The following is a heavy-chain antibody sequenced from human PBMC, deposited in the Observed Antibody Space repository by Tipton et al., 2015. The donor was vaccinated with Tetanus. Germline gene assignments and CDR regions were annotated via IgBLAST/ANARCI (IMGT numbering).Heavy chain of an antibody. V-gene: IGHV1-8*02. D-gene: IGHD3-16*01. CDR1: GYTFTGNY. CDR2: MNPSSGNT. J-gene: IGHJ4*02. Sequence: QSGAEVKRPGASVRVSCKASGYTFTGNYIHWVRRAPGQGLEWMGWMNPSSGNTGFAQKFQGRVTMTSSSAITTAYMELSSLRSDDTAVYYCAVRNKYGYGSTDHWGQGTLVTVSS. CDR3: AVRNKYGYGSTDH.